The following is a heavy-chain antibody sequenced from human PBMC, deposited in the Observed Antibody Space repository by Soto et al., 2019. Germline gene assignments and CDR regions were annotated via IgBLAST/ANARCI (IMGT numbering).Heavy chain of an antibody. CDR2: IDWDDAK. J-gene: IGHJ4*02. V-gene: IGHV2-70*11. CDR1: VLSLNEKKKS. Sequence: ELVKQTHTLIIEFTFRVLSLNEKKKSISWIRQPPGKALEWLARIDWDDAKYFNTSLKTRLTVSKDTSKAQVVLTMTNMDPVDTGTYYCARMIFGRSGAYDFDSCGQGILVTVSS. D-gene: IGHD3-3*01. CDR3: ARMIFGRSGAYDFDS.